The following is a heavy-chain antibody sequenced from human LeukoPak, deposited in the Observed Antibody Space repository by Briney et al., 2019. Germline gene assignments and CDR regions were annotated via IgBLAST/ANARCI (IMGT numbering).Heavy chain of an antibody. D-gene: IGHD3-22*01. CDR2: IFYSGST. CDR1: GGSISSYY. J-gene: IGHJ4*02. CDR3: ARGKAYHYYDSSGYYYDY. Sequence: SETLSLTCTVSGGSISSYYWSWIRQPPGTELEWIGYIFYSGSTNYNPSLKSRVTISVDTSKNHFSLKLSSVTAADTAVYYCARGKAYHYYDSSGYYYDYWGQGTLVTVSS. V-gene: IGHV4-59*08.